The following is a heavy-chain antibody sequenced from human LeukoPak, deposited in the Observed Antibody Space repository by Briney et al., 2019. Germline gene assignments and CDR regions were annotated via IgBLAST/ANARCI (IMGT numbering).Heavy chain of an antibody. CDR3: ARARSNGRALLGMDV. Sequence: SVKVSCKASGGTFSSYAISWVRQAPGQGLEWMGRIIPILGIANYAQKFQGRVTITADKSTSTAYMELSSLRSEDTAVYYCARARSNGRALLGMDVWGQGTTVTVSS. J-gene: IGHJ6*02. CDR2: IIPILGIA. V-gene: IGHV1-69*04. D-gene: IGHD2-2*01. CDR1: GGTFSSYA.